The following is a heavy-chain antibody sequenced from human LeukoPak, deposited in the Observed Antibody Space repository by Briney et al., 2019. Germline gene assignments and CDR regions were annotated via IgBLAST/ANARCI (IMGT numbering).Heavy chain of an antibody. J-gene: IGHJ4*02. CDR1: GFTFSSYG. V-gene: IGHV3-30*18. Sequence: PGGSLRLSCAASGFTFSSYGMHWVRQAPGKGLEWVAVISYDGSNKYYADSVKGRFTISRDNSKNTLYRQMNSLRAEDTAVYYCAKDPTAGWGYGGNRHYFDYWGQGTLVTVSS. CDR2: ISYDGSNK. D-gene: IGHD4-23*01. CDR3: AKDPTAGWGYGGNRHYFDY.